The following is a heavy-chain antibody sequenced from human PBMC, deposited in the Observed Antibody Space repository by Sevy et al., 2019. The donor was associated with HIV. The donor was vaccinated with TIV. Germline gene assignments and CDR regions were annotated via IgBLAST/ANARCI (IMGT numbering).Heavy chain of an antibody. CDR3: ARSSPRIAAAASAFYDN. CDR1: GYSFSSYA. J-gene: IGHJ4*02. CDR2: INGRGGST. V-gene: IGHV3-23*01. Sequence: GGSLRLSCVVSGYSFSSYAISWVRQAPGKGLEWVSTINGRGGSTYYADSVKGRFTISRENPKNTLFLQMINLRVDDTAIYDCARSSPRIAAAASAFYDNWGQGTLVTVSS. D-gene: IGHD6-13*01.